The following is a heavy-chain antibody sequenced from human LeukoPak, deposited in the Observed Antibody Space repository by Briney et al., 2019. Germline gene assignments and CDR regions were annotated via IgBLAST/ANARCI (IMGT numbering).Heavy chain of an antibody. J-gene: IGHJ4*02. CDR2: ISYTGVI. Sequence: SETLSLTCTASGDSISGYYWSFIRHPPGRGLEWIRYISYTGVINYNPPLKSRVVMSADAPKNDFSLRLSSVTAADTAVYFCARLGIYGSGYRDDWGQGTLVTVSS. V-gene: IGHV4-59*01. D-gene: IGHD3-3*01. CDR1: GDSISGYY. CDR3: ARLGIYGSGYRDD.